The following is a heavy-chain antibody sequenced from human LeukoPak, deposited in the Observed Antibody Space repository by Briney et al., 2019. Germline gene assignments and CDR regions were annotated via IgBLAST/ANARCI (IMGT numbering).Heavy chain of an antibody. J-gene: IGHJ3*02. CDR1: GFTFSSYY. CDR2: ISRSSSTI. V-gene: IGHV3-48*02. Sequence: GGSLRLSCAGSGFTFSSYYMIWVRQAPGKGLEWVSYISRSSSTIYYADSVKGRFTISRDSAKNSLYLQMNSLRDEDTAVYYCARDQFYAFDIWGQGTMVTVSS. CDR3: ARDQFYAFDI.